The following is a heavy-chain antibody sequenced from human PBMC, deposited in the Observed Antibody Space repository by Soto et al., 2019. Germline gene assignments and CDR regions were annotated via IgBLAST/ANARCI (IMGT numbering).Heavy chain of an antibody. J-gene: IGHJ5*02. D-gene: IGHD3-10*01. Sequence: SETLSLTCTVSGGSIRSISYYWGWIRQPPGKGLEWIGSIYYSGSTYYNPSLKSRVTISVDTSKNQFSLKLSSVTAADTAVYYCARHSYYYGSTYGCWLDPWGQGTLVTVSS. CDR1: GGSIRSISYY. CDR3: ARHSYYYGSTYGCWLDP. V-gene: IGHV4-39*01. CDR2: IYYSGST.